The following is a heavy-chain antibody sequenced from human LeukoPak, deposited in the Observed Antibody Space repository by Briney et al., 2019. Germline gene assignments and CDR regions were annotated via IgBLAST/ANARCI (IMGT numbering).Heavy chain of an antibody. CDR2: ISSSSSYI. D-gene: IGHD1-26*01. CDR3: ARGPVVVGTLGGFDP. Sequence: PGGSLRLSCAASGFTFSSYSMNWVRQAPGKGLGWVSSISSSSSYIYYADSVKGRFTISRDNAKNSLYLQMNSLRAEDTAVYYCARGPVVVGTLGGFDPWGQGTLVTVSS. J-gene: IGHJ5*02. V-gene: IGHV3-21*01. CDR1: GFTFSSYS.